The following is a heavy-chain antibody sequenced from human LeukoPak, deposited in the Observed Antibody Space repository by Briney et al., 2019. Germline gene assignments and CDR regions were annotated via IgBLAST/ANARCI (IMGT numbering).Heavy chain of an antibody. Sequence: SETLSLTCAVSGGSISSSNWWSWVRPPPGKGLEWIGEIYHSGSTNYNPSLKSRVTISVDKSKNQFSLKLSSVTAADTAVYYCARGIAAAGTFWYFDLWGRGTLVTVSS. D-gene: IGHD6-13*01. J-gene: IGHJ2*01. CDR1: GGSISSSNW. CDR3: ARGIAAAGTFWYFDL. V-gene: IGHV4-4*02. CDR2: IYHSGST.